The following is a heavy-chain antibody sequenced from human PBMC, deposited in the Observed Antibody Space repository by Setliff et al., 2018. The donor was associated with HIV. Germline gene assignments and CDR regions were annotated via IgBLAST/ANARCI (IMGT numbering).Heavy chain of an antibody. V-gene: IGHV4-4*02. CDR3: ARTGEYYYDRYYLDV. CDR2: INHSGNT. J-gene: IGHJ2*01. CDR1: GGSILTSNL. Sequence: SETLSLTCTVSGGSILTSNLWNWVRQSPGKGLEWIGEINHSGNTNYNPSLQSRVTISIDTSKNKFSLKMTSVAAADTAMYYCARTGEYYYDRYYLDVWGRGTLVTVSS. D-gene: IGHD3-22*01.